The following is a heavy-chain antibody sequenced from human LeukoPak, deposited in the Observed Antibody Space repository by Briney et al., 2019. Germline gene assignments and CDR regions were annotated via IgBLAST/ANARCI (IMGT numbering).Heavy chain of an antibody. J-gene: IGHJ1*01. CDR2: ISYDGSNY. Sequence: PGGSLRLSCAASGFTFSSYGMHWVRQAPGKGLEWVAVISYDGSNYYYADSVKGRFTISRDKSKNTLFLQMNILRPEDTAVYYCARGPTSLRFLESLLFWGQGTLVTVSS. D-gene: IGHD3-3*01. CDR1: GFTFSSYG. CDR3: ARGPTSLRFLESLLF. V-gene: IGHV3-30*03.